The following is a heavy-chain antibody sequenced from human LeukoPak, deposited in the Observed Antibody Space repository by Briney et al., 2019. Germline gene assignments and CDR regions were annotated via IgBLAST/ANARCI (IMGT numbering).Heavy chain of an antibody. CDR3: ARDPPKYSSGWYDY. J-gene: IGHJ4*02. Sequence: PGGSLRLSCAASGFTFSSYGMHWVRQAPGKGLEGVAVIWYDGSNKYYADSVKGRFTISRDNSKNTLYLQMNSLRAEDTAVYYCARDPPKYSSGWYDYWGQGTLVTVSS. V-gene: IGHV3-33*01. D-gene: IGHD6-19*01. CDR2: IWYDGSNK. CDR1: GFTFSSYG.